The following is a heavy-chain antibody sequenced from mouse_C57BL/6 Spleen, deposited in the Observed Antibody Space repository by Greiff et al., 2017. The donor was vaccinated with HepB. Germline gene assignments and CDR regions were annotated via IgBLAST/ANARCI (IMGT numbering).Heavy chain of an antibody. Sequence: VQLKQSGPELVKPGASVKIPCKASGYTFTDYNMDWVKQSHGKSLEWIGDIIPNNGGTIYNQKFKGKATLTVDKSSSTAYMELRSLTSEDTAVYYCARSDGYYKDYWGQGTTLTVSS. CDR1: GYTFTDYN. J-gene: IGHJ2*01. D-gene: IGHD2-3*01. CDR2: IIPNNGGT. CDR3: ARSDGYYKDY. V-gene: IGHV1-18*01.